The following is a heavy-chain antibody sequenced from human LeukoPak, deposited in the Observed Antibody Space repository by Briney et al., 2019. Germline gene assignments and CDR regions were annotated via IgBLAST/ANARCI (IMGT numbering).Heavy chain of an antibody. Sequence: PGGSLRLSCTASGFTFSIYAMDWVRQAPGKGLEWVSTIGDSGGSTYYADSVKGRFTISRDNSKNTLSLQMNSLRAEDTALYYCATHHGGYYYAPLDYWGQGTLVTVSS. V-gene: IGHV3-23*01. J-gene: IGHJ4*02. CDR1: GFTFSIYA. CDR2: IGDSGGST. CDR3: ATHHGGYYYAPLDY. D-gene: IGHD3-22*01.